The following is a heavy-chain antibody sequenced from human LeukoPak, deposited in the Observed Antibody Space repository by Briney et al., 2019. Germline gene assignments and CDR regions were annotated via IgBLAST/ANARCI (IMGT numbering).Heavy chain of an antibody. D-gene: IGHD2-8*02. V-gene: IGHV3-7*01. CDR3: VRELVVGPAEYFQH. Sequence: GGSLRLSCAASGFTFSRDWMSWVRQAPGKGPEWVANIKEDGSEKYYVDSVKGRFTISRDNAKNSLHLQMNSLRAEDMAMYYCVRELVVGPAEYFQHWGQGTLVTVSS. CDR2: IKEDGSEK. CDR1: GFTFSRDW. J-gene: IGHJ1*01.